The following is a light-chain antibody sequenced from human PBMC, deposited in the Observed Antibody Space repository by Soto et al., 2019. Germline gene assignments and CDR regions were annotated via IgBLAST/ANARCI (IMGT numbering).Light chain of an antibody. V-gene: IGKV1-5*01. J-gene: IGKJ1*01. CDR1: ERISKW. Sequence: DVHMTQSPSSLSASVGYSVTITCRASERISKWVAWYQQKPGKAPNLLIKEASTLESGVSSRYSGSGFGTEFTLTISSLQPDDFETYFCQQYKTYSGTFGQGTKVDIK. CDR2: EAS. CDR3: QQYKTYSGT.